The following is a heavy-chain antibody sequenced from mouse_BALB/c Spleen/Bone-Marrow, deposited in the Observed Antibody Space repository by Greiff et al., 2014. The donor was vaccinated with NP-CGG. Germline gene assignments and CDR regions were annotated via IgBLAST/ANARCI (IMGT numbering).Heavy chain of an antibody. Sequence: VHVKQSGAELVKPGASVKLSCTASGFNIKDTYMHWVKQRPEQGLEWIGRIDPANGNTKYDPKFQGKATITADTPSNTAYLQLSSLTSEDTAVYYCARDSPYAMDYWGQGTSVTVSS. J-gene: IGHJ4*01. CDR3: ARDSPYAMDY. V-gene: IGHV14-3*02. CDR1: GFNIKDTY. CDR2: IDPANGNT.